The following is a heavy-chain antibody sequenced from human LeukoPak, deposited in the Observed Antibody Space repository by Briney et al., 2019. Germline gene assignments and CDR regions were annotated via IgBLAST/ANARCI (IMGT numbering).Heavy chain of an antibody. Sequence: QPGGSLRLSCATSGFTFSSYAMSWVREAPGKGLEWVSAISGSGGSTYYADSVKGRFTISRDNSKNTLYLQMNSLRAEDTAVYYCAKLPWSSGWYYFDYWGQGTLVTVSS. J-gene: IGHJ4*02. CDR1: GFTFSSYA. CDR3: AKLPWSSGWYYFDY. CDR2: ISGSGGST. V-gene: IGHV3-23*01. D-gene: IGHD6-19*01.